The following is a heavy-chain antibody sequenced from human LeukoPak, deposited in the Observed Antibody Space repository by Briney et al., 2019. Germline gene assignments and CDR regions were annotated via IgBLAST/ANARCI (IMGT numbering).Heavy chain of an antibody. CDR3: AKDEVKYYGSGSYSQLDF. Sequence: GGSLRLSCAASGFTFSSYGTHWVRQAPGKGLEWVAIISYDGSNKYYADSVKGRFTISRDNSKNTLYLQMNSLRAEDTAVYYCAKDEVKYYGSGSYSQLDFWGQGTLVTVSS. D-gene: IGHD3-10*01. CDR1: GFTFSSYG. J-gene: IGHJ4*02. V-gene: IGHV3-30*18. CDR2: ISYDGSNK.